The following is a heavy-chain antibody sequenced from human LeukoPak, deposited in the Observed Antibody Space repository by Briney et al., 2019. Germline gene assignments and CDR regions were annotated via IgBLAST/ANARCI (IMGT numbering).Heavy chain of an antibody. CDR1: GYSFTSYW. V-gene: IGHV5-51*01. D-gene: IGHD5-12*01. Sequence: GESLKISCKGSGYSFTSYWIGWVRQMPGKGLEWMGIIYPGDSDTRYSPSFQGQVTISADKSISTAYLQWSSLKASDTAMYYCARTKGGVATIGLSFDYWGQETLVTVSS. CDR3: ARTKGGVATIGLSFDY. J-gene: IGHJ4*02. CDR2: IYPGDSDT.